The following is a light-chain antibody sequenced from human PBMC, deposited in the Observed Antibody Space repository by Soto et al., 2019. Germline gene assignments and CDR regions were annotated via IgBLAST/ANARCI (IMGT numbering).Light chain of an antibody. Sequence: DLQMTQSPFTLSASVGDRVTITCRASQSVSTWLAWYQQKPGKAPQVLISMASTLESGVPSRFSGSGSGTEFTLTISSLQPDDFATYYCQQYNSHSPWTFGQGTKVDIK. CDR1: QSVSTW. CDR2: MAS. CDR3: QQYNSHSPWT. J-gene: IGKJ1*01. V-gene: IGKV1-5*03.